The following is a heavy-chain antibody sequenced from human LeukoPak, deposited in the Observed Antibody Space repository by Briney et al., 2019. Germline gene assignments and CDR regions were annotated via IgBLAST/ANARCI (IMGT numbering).Heavy chain of an antibody. CDR1: GFTFSTSA. V-gene: IGHV3-21*01. D-gene: IGHD3-10*01. CDR2: ISGGSFDT. CDR3: ARVYYGSGSYSDY. Sequence: GGSLRLSCVASGFTFSTSAMNWVSQAPGKGLDWISSISGGSFDTNYADSVKGRFTISRDNAKNSLYLQMNSLRDEDTAVYYCARVYYGSGSYSDYWGQGTLVTVSS. J-gene: IGHJ4*02.